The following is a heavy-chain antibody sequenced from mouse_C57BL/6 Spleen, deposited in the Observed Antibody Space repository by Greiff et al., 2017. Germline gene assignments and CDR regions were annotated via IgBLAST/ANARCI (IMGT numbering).Heavy chain of an antibody. V-gene: IGHV1-39*01. Sequence: VQLKQSGPELVKPGASVKISCKASGYSFTDYNMNWVKQSHGKSLEWIGVINPNYGTTSYNQKFKGKATLTVDQSSSTAYMQLNSLTSEDSAVYLWARRRGNGSSYGWYFDVWGTGTTVTVSS. D-gene: IGHD1-1*01. CDR2: INPNYGTT. CDR3: ARRRGNGSSYGWYFDV. J-gene: IGHJ1*03. CDR1: GYSFTDYN.